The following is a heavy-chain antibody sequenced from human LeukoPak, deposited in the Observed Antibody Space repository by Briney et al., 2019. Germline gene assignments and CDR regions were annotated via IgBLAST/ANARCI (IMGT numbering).Heavy chain of an antibody. CDR1: GGSFSGYY. V-gene: IGHV4-34*01. J-gene: IGHJ6*03. D-gene: IGHD2-2*01. CDR2: INHSGST. CDR3: ARVGRYCSSSSCYPRVYYMDV. Sequence: SGTLSLTCAVYGGSFSGYYWSWIRQPPGKGLEWIGEINHSGSTNYNPSLKSRVTISVDTSKKQFSLKLRSVTAADTAVYCCARVGRYCSSSSCYPRVYYMDVWGKGTTVTVSS.